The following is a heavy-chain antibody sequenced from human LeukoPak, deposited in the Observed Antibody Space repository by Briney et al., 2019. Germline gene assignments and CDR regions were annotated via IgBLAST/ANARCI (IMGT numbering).Heavy chain of an antibody. V-gene: IGHV1-2*02. CDR3: WCGGDKGVDY. D-gene: IGHD2-21*01. J-gene: IGHJ4*02. CDR2: INPTSGGT. Sequence: EWLGWINPTSGGTNYAQKFQGRVTMTRDTSISTAYMELSRLRSDDTAVYYCWCGGDKGVDYWGQGTLVTVSS.